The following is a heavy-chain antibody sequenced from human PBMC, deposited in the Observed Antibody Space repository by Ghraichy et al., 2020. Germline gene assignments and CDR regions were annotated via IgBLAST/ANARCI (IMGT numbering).Heavy chain of an antibody. CDR2: VNAKSGDT. J-gene: IGHJ4*02. CDR3: ARESPTGNTNGVCYAY. V-gene: IGHV1-2*02. Sequence: ASVKVSCKASGYTFSGYHIHWVRQAPGQGLEWMGWVNAKSGDTKYAQMFQGRVTMTRDTSISTAYMEVNRLTSDDTAVYYCARESPTGNTNGVCYAYWGQGTLVTVSS. CDR1: GYTFSGYH. D-gene: IGHD2-8*01.